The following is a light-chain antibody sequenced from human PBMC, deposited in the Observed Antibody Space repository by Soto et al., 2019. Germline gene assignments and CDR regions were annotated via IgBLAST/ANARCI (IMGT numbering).Light chain of an antibody. CDR3: QQYNSYPWT. CDR1: RSISSW. CDR2: DAS. Sequence: DIQMTQSPSTLSASVGDRVTITCRASRSISSWLAWYQQKPGKAPKLLIYDASSLESGVPSRFSGSGSGREFTPHNTSLQPDDFATYYCQQYNSYPWTFGQGTKVEIK. J-gene: IGKJ1*01. V-gene: IGKV1-5*01.